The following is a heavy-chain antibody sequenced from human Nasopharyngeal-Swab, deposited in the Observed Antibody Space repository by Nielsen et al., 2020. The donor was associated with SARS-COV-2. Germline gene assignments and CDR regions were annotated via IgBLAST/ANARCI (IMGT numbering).Heavy chain of an antibody. J-gene: IGHJ6*02. V-gene: IGHV5-51*01. D-gene: IGHD1-26*01. CDR2: IFPGDSDT. CDR1: GYRFTDYW. CDR3: AIGAAVGTLFHGMDV. Sequence: GGSLRLSSATSGYRFTDYWIAWVRQAPGKGLECMGPIFPGDSDTRYSPSFEGRVTISVDQSITTAYLHWTSLKASDTAKYYCAIGAAVGTLFHGMDVWGQGTMVTVSS.